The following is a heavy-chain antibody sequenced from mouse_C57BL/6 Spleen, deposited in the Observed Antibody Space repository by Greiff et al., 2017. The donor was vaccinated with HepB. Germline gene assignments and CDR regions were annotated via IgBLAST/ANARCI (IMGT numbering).Heavy chain of an antibody. D-gene: IGHD1-1*01. J-gene: IGHJ1*03. V-gene: IGHV2-5*01. CDR1: GFSLTSYG. Sequence: VQLVESGPGLVQPSQSLSITCTVSGFSLTSYGVHWVRQSPGKGLEWLGVIWRGGSTDYNAAFMSRLSITKDNSKSQVFFKMNSLQADDTAIYYWAKKGYGSGYFDVWGTGTTVTVSS. CDR3: AKKGYGSGYFDV. CDR2: IWRGGST.